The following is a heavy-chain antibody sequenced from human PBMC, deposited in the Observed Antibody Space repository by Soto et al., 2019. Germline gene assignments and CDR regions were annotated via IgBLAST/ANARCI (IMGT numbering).Heavy chain of an antibody. Sequence: SVKVSCKASGFTFASSAMQWVRQARGQRLEWIGWIVVGSGNTNYAQKFQESVTITRDMSTSTAYMELSSLRSEDTAVYYCAKVDREGYYDFWSGVSHFDYWGQGTLVTVSS. D-gene: IGHD3-3*01. CDR2: IVVGSGNT. CDR3: AKVDREGYYDFWSGVSHFDY. J-gene: IGHJ4*02. V-gene: IGHV1-58*02. CDR1: GFTFASSA.